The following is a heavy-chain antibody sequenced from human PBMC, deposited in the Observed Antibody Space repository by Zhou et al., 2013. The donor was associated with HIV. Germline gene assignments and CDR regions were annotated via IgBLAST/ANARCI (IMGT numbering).Heavy chain of an antibody. D-gene: IGHD3-16*01. V-gene: IGHV1-46*01. CDR3: ARTSGEFYFYYMSV. CDR1: GYTFTDYY. Sequence: QGQLVQSGAEVKKPGASVKISCKTSGYTFTDYYVHWVRQAPGQGLEWVGIINPSRGSTSNSQKFQGRVTMTRDTSTRTLYMEVSSLRSEDTAVYYCARTSGEFYFYYMSVWGTGTTVTVSS. J-gene: IGHJ6*03. CDR2: INPSRGST.